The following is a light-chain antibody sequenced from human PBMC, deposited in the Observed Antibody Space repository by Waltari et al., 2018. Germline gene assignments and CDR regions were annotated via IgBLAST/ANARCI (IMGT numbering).Light chain of an antibody. CDR2: AVN. Sequence: QSALTQTASVSGSPGQAITIPCSGTSSDLGQSNLVSWYQQHPGKAPTLIIYAVNKRPSGVSNRFSGSKSGNTAFLTISGLQTADEADYYCCSYVGSAISVFGGGTKLTVL. J-gene: IGLJ3*02. CDR1: SSDLGQSNL. CDR3: CSYVGSAISV. V-gene: IGLV2-23*02.